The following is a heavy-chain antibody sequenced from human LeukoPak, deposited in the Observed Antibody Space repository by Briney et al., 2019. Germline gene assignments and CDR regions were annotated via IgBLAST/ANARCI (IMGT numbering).Heavy chain of an antibody. J-gene: IGHJ4*02. D-gene: IGHD2-15*01. CDR1: GFPLSSYS. CDR2: ITSGFTP. V-gene: IGHV3-23*01. Sequence: GGSLRLSCAASGFPLSSYSINWVRQAPGKGLEWVSGITSGFTPHYADSVKGRFTISRDNSKNTFPLQLNSLRAEDTAVYYCAKDYSDSRVADVFFEYWGQGTLVTVSS. CDR3: AKDYSDSRVADVFFEY.